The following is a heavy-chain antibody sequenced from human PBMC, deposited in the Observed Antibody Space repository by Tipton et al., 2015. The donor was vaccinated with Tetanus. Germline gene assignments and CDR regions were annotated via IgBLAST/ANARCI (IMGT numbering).Heavy chain of an antibody. CDR2: IFYSGST. CDR1: GGSFSGYY. CDR3: ARVGFGYSGYQFYGY. V-gene: IGHV4-59*01. J-gene: IGHJ4*02. Sequence: TLSLTCAVYGGSFSGYYWSWIRRPPGKGLEWIGYIFYSGSTNYNPSLKSRVTILVDTSKNLFSLKLSSVTAADTAVYYCARVGFGYSGYQFYGYWGQGTLVTVSS. D-gene: IGHD5-12*01.